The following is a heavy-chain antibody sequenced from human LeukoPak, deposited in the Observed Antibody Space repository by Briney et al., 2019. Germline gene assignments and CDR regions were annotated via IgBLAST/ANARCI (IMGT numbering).Heavy chain of an antibody. V-gene: IGHV4-59*01. J-gene: IGHJ4*02. D-gene: IGHD6-19*01. CDR1: GGSISSYY. Sequence: PSETLSLTCTVSGGSISSYYWSWIRQPPGKGLEWVWYIYYSGSTNYNPSLKSRVTISVDTSKNQFSLKLSSVTAADTAVYYCARVFVIAVAGTIYFDYWGQGTLVTVSS. CDR2: IYYSGST. CDR3: ARVFVIAVAGTIYFDY.